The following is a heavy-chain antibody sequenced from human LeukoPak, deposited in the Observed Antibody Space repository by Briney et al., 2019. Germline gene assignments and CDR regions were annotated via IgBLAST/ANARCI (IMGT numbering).Heavy chain of an antibody. D-gene: IGHD4-23*01. J-gene: IGHJ4*02. V-gene: IGHV3-33*01. CDR1: GFTFSSYG. CDR2: IWYDGSNK. CDR3: ARREGGNAPYGY. Sequence: GRSLRLSCAASGFTFSSYGMHWVRQVPGKGLEWVAVIWYDGSNKYHADSVKGRFTISRDNAKNSLYLQMNSLRVEDTAVYYCARREGGNAPYGYWGQGTLVTVSS.